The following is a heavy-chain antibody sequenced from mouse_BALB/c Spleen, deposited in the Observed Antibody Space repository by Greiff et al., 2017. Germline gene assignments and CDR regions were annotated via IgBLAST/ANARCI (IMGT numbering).Heavy chain of an antibody. Sequence: EVKVVESGGGLVQPKGSLKLSCAASGFTFNTYAMNWVRQAPGKGLEWVARIRSKSNNYATYYADSVKDRFTISRDDSQSMLYLQMNNLKTEDTAMYYCVRHIQVDYWGQGTSVTVSS. CDR3: VRHIQVDY. V-gene: IGHV10-1*02. CDR1: GFTFNTYA. J-gene: IGHJ4*01. CDR2: IRSKSNNYAT.